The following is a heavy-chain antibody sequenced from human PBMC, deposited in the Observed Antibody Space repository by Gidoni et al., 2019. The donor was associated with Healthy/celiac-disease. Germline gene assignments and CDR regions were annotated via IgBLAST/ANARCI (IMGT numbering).Heavy chain of an antibody. CDR1: GFTFSSYG. Sequence: QVQLVESGGGVVQPGRSLRLSCAASGFTFSSYGMHWVRQAPGKGLEWVAVIWDDGSNKYYADSVKGRVTISRDNSKNTLYLQRNSLRAEDTAVYYCAREWHPTGFDYWGQGTLVTVSS. CDR3: AREWHPTGFDY. CDR2: IWDDGSNK. V-gene: IGHV3-33*01. J-gene: IGHJ4*02.